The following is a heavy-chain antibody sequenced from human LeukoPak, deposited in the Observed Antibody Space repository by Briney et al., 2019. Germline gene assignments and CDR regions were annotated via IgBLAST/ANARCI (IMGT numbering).Heavy chain of an antibody. J-gene: IGHJ4*02. Sequence: SVGSLRLSCAASGFSFTDSTMNWVRQAQGKGLEWVASISSSSSYIYFANSVRGRFTISRDNAKKSLYLQMNSLRAEDTAMYYCAKDSPSRTATTEVPVDYWGQGTLVTVSS. D-gene: IGHD1/OR15-1a*01. CDR2: ISSSSSYI. CDR1: GFSFTDST. CDR3: AKDSPSRTATTEVPVDY. V-gene: IGHV3-21*01.